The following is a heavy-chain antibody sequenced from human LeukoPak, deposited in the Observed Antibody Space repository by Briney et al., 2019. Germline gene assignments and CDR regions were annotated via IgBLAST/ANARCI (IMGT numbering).Heavy chain of an antibody. J-gene: IGHJ3*02. V-gene: IGHV3-21*01. Sequence: PGGSLRLSCAASGFTFSSYSMNWVRQAPGKGLEWVSSISSSSTYIYYADSVKGRFTISRDSAKNSLYLQMNSLRAGDTAVYYCARVSGSTGYDAFDIWGQGTMVTVSS. CDR1: GFTFSSYS. CDR3: ARVSGSTGYDAFDI. CDR2: ISSSSTYI. D-gene: IGHD1-26*01.